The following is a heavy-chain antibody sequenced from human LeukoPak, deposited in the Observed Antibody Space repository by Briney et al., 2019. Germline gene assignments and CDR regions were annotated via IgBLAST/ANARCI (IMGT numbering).Heavy chain of an antibody. J-gene: IGHJ1*01. CDR3: ARGYYSGSYYQF. CDR2: INRGGST. Sequence: PSETLSLTCAVYGGSFSGYYWSWIRQPPGKGLEWIGEINRGGSTSYVPSLKSRVTVSLDTSKKQFSLKLTSVTAADTGVYYCARGYYSGSYYQFWGQGTLVTVSS. D-gene: IGHD3-10*01. V-gene: IGHV4-34*01. CDR1: GGSFSGYY.